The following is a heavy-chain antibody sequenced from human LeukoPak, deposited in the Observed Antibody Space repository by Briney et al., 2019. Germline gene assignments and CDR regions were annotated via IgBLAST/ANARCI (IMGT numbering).Heavy chain of an antibody. CDR1: GFTFSSYW. CDR3: ARSRFIAVAGPGGY. V-gene: IGHV3-7*01. J-gene: IGHJ4*02. Sequence: PGGSLRLSCAASGFTFSSYWMSWVRQAPGKGLEWVANIKQDGSEKYYVDSVKGRFTISRDNAKNSLYLQMNSLRAEDTAVYYCARSRFIAVAGPGGYWGQGTLVTVSS. CDR2: IKQDGSEK. D-gene: IGHD6-19*01.